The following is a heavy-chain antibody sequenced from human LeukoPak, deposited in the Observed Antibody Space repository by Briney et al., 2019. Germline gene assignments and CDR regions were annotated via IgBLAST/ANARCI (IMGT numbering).Heavy chain of an antibody. D-gene: IGHD6-6*01. CDR3: AALVYRAALPYYFDY. CDR1: GFRFSTYW. Sequence: GGSLRLSCVASGFRFSTYWMSWVRQAPGKGLEWVANIKEDGSEKYYVDSVKGRFTISRDNAKNSLYLQMNSLRAEDTAVYYCAALVYRAALPYYFDYWGQGTLVTVSS. J-gene: IGHJ4*02. V-gene: IGHV3-7*05. CDR2: IKEDGSEK.